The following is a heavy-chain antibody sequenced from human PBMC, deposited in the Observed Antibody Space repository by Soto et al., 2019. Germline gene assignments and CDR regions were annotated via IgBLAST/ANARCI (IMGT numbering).Heavy chain of an antibody. V-gene: IGHV3-30*18. CDR2: ISYEGDTD. CDR1: GFTFRTHG. CDR3: AKMKQGVTTRFRAHFDY. Sequence: GGSLRLSCAASGFTFRTHGMHWVHQAPGKXLEWVALISYEGDTDYYADSVKGRFTVSRDNSKDTLSLQMNSLRVEDTAVYYCAKMKQGVTTRFRAHFDYWGQGTLVTVSS. J-gene: IGHJ4*02. D-gene: IGHD4-17*01.